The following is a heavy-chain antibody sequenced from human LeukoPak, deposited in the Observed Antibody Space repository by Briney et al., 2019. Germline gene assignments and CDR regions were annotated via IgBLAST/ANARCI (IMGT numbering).Heavy chain of an antibody. J-gene: IGHJ4*02. CDR2: ISAGGGST. D-gene: IGHD2-15*01. Sequence: PGGSLRLSCAASGLTFSSYAMTWVRQAPGKGLEWVSGISAGGGSTYYADSVKGRFTISRDNSKNTLYLQMNSLRAEDTAIYYCAKAVVGVAAIVYWGQGTLVTVSS. CDR1: GLTFSSYA. V-gene: IGHV3-23*01. CDR3: AKAVVGVAAIVY.